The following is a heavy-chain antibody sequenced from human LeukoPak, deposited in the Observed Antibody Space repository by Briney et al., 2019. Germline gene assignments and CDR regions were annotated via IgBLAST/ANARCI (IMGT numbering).Heavy chain of an antibody. Sequence: SETLSLTCSVSGDSIGDHYWSWMRQPPGRGLEWIGYINYRGITNYNPSLKSRVTISKDTSNKHFSLKLRSVTAADTAVYYCAGDRGMATITGWLDPWGQGILVTVSS. J-gene: IGHJ5*02. CDR2: INYRGIT. V-gene: IGHV4-59*11. CDR3: AGDRGMATITGWLDP. CDR1: GDSIGDHY. D-gene: IGHD5-24*01.